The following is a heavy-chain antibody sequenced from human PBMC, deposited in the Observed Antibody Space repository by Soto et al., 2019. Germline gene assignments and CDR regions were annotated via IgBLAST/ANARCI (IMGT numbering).Heavy chain of an antibody. V-gene: IGHV1-2*02. CDR2: INPNSGGT. J-gene: IGHJ4*02. Sequence: ASVKVSCKASGFTFTAYYMHWVRQAPGQGLEWMGWINPNSGGTNYAQKFQGRVTMTRDTSISTAYMELSSLTSDDSAVYYCARSSFNYDSSGPQGYWGQGTLVTVSS. CDR1: GFTFTAYY. CDR3: ARSSFNYDSSGPQGY. D-gene: IGHD3-22*01.